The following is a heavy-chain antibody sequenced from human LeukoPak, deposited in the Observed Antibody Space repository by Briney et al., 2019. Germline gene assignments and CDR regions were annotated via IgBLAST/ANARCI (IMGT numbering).Heavy chain of an antibody. J-gene: IGHJ2*01. V-gene: IGHV4-39*07. CDR1: GGSISSSSYY. D-gene: IGHD4-17*01. Sequence: SETLSLTCTVSGGSISSSSYYWGWIRQPPGKGLEWIGSIYYSGSTYYNPSLKSRVTISVDTSKNQFSLKLNSVTAADTAVYYCARGWARTTVPPDLWGRGTLVTVSS. CDR2: IYYSGST. CDR3: ARGWARTTVPPDL.